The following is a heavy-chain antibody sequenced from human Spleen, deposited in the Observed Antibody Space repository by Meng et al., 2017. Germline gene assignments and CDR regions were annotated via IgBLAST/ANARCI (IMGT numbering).Heavy chain of an antibody. J-gene: IGHJ4*02. CDR2: IKPYDGVT. CDR1: GYTFTSYY. V-gene: IGHV1-2*02. Sequence: ASVKVSCKASGYTFTSYYMHWVRQAPGQGLEWIGWIKPYDGVTKYEQKFLGKVTVTRDMSTTTVYMEMSSLTSDDTAVYYCAVLEGGWGQGTPVTVSS. D-gene: IGHD2-8*02. CDR3: AVLEGG.